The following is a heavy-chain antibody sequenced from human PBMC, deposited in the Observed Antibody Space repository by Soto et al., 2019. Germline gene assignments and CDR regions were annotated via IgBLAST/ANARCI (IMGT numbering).Heavy chain of an antibody. CDR2: ISGSGGST. D-gene: IGHD1-26*01. CDR1: GFTFSSYA. V-gene: IGHV3-23*01. J-gene: IGHJ6*02. CDR3: AKVELPYGMDV. Sequence: GGSLRLSCAASGFTFSSYAMSWVRQAPGKGLEWVSAISGSGGSTYYADSVKGRFTISRDNAKNSLYLQMNSLRAEDTALYYCAKVELPYGMDVWGQGTTVTVSS.